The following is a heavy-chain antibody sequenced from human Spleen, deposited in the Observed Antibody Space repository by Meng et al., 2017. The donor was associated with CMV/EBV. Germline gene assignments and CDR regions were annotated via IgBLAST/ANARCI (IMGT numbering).Heavy chain of an antibody. CDR3: ARQLRHRGNWFDP. Sequence: TCAIYGGSFSGYYWSWIRQPPGKGLGWIGEINHSGSTNYNPSLKSRVTISVDTSKNQFSLKLSSVTAADTAVYYCARQLRHRGNWFDPWGQGTLVTVSS. D-gene: IGHD3-10*01. CDR2: INHSGST. V-gene: IGHV4-34*01. J-gene: IGHJ5*02. CDR1: GGSFSGYY.